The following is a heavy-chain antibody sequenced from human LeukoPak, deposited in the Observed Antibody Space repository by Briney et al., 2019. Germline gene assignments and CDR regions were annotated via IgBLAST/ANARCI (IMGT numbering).Heavy chain of an antibody. CDR3: ARDSSGWYQY. CDR1: GFTFSSYE. V-gene: IGHV3-48*03. D-gene: IGHD6-19*01. CDR2: ISSSGSTI. J-gene: IGHJ4*02. Sequence: GGSLRLSCAASGFTFSSYEMNWVRQAPGKGLEWVSYISSSGSTIYYADSVKGRFTIPRDNAKNSLYLQMNSLRAEDTAVYYWARDSSGWYQYWGQGTLVTVSS.